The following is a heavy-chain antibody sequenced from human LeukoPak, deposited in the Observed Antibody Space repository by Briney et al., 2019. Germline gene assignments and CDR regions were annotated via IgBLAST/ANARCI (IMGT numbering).Heavy chain of an antibody. CDR2: IRSKACGGPT. V-gene: IGHV3-49*03. Sequence: GGSLRLSCTASGFTFGGYAMSWFRQAPGKGLEWVGFIRSKACGGPTEYAASVNGRFTISRDDSPRIAYLQITSPKTEHTAVYYCTRDSYDRSGSMLHYYYSGMDVWGQGTTVPVS. CDR1: GFTFGGYA. J-gene: IGHJ6*02. D-gene: IGHD3-22*01. CDR3: TRDSYDRSGSMLHYYYSGMDV.